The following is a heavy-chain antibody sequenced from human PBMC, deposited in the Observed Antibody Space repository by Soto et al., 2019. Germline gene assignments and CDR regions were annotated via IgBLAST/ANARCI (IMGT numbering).Heavy chain of an antibody. CDR2: ISTSGIST. J-gene: IGHJ5*02. V-gene: IGHV3-23*01. CDR3: AKRGDSSGSRRWFDP. CDR1: GFTFSSYA. D-gene: IGHD3-22*01. Sequence: GGSLRLSCEASGFTFSSYAMHWVRQAPGKGLEWVSTISTSGISTYYADSVKGRFTISRDNSNNTLYLQINSLRAEDTAVYYCAKRGDSSGSRRWFDPWGRGTLVTVS.